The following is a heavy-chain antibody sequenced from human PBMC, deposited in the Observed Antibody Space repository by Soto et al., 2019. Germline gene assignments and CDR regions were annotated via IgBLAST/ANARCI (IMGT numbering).Heavy chain of an antibody. Sequence: SGSLCLTGTVGNARVGSSTDRWGWIEQPPGKGLEWIGSIYNSGRTYYNPSLNSRVTVSVDTSKNQFSLKVTSVTAADTAVYYCARLNGYCISSRCHGHYAMAVWGQGTTVT. CDR1: NARVGSSTDR. V-gene: IGHV4-39*01. CDR3: ARLNGYCISSRCHGHYAMAV. J-gene: IGHJ6*02. D-gene: IGHD2-2*01. CDR2: IYNSGRT.